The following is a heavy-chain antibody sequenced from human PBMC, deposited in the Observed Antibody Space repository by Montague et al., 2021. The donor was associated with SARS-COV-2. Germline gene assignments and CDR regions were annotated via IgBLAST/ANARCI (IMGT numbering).Heavy chain of an antibody. Sequence: SETLSLTCAVYGGSFSGYYWSWIRQPPGKGLEWIGEINHSGSTNYNPSLKSRVTISVDTSKNQFSLKLSSVTAADTAVYYCARGYDYVGGSYRYFHWFDPWGQGTTVTVSS. CDR1: GGSFSGYY. D-gene: IGHD3-16*02. V-gene: IGHV4-34*01. J-gene: IGHJ5*02. CDR3: ARGYDYVGGSYRYFHWFDP. CDR2: INHSGST.